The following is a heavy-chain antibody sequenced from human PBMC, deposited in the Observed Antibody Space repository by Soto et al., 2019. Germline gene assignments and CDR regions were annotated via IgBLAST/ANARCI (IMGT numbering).Heavy chain of an antibody. CDR2: ISSSGSTI. CDR1: GFTFSSYS. D-gene: IGHD6-13*01. CDR3: ARHPERIAQIGWFDP. Sequence: GGSLRLSCAASGFTFSSYSMNWVRQAPGKGLEWVSYISSSGSTIYYADSVKGRFTISRDNAKNSLYLQMNSLRAEDTAVYYCARHPERIAQIGWFDPWGQGTLVTVSS. J-gene: IGHJ5*02. V-gene: IGHV3-48*01.